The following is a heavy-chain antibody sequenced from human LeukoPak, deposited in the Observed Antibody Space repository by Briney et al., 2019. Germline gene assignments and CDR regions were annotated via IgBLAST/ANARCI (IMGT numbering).Heavy chain of an antibody. CDR1: GFTFSSNS. V-gene: IGHV3-21*01. Sequence: PGGSLRLSCAASGFTFSSNSVNWVSQAPGKGLEWVSSISSSSSYIYYADSVKGRFTISRDNAKNSLYLQMNSLRAEDTAVYYCARTSMVASGSAFDIWGQGTMVTVSS. J-gene: IGHJ3*02. CDR2: ISSSSSYI. D-gene: IGHD5-12*01. CDR3: ARTSMVASGSAFDI.